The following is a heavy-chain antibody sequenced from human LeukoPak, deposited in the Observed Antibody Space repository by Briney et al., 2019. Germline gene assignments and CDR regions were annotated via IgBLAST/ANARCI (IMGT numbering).Heavy chain of an antibody. J-gene: IGHJ4*02. CDR1: GFTFSSYA. CDR3: AARPPTAVAGPFDY. CDR2: ISGSGGRT. D-gene: IGHD6-19*01. Sequence: GGSLRLSCAASGFTFSSYAMGWVRQAPGKGPEWVSTISGSGGRTYYVDSVKGRFTISRDSSRKMLYLQMNSLRAEDTAVYFCAARPPTAVAGPFDYWGQGALVTVSS. V-gene: IGHV3-23*01.